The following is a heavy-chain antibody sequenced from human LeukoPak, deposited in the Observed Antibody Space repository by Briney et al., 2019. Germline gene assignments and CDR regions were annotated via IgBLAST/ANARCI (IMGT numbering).Heavy chain of an antibody. CDR3: ARIGAGSSRDY. CDR1: GFTFSSYS. V-gene: IGHV3-21*01. D-gene: IGHD6-13*01. Sequence: KPGGSLRLSCAASGFTFSSYSMNWVRQAPGKGLEWVSSIVGSSSTYYADSLKGRFTISRDNAKNSLYLQMNSLRAEDTAVYYCARIGAGSSRDYWGQGTLVTVSS. CDR2: IVGSSST. J-gene: IGHJ4*02.